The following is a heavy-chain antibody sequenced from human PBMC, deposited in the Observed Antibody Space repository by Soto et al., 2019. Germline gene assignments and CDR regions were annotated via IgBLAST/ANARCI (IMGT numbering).Heavy chain of an antibody. CDR1: GGTFSSYA. D-gene: IGHD6-13*01. J-gene: IGHJ4*02. Sequence: SVKVSCKSSGGTFSSYAISWVRQAPGQGLEWMGGIIPIFGTANYAQKFQGRVTITADKSTSTAYMELSSLRSEDTAVYYCARGYSSSWSQGYWGQGTLVTVSS. CDR3: ARGYSSSWSQGY. CDR2: IIPIFGTA. V-gene: IGHV1-69*06.